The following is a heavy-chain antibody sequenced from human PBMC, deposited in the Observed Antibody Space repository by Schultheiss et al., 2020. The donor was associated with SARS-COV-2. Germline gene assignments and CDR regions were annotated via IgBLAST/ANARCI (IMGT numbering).Heavy chain of an antibody. CDR3: VRDRSWWTPYNCFDL. J-gene: IGHJ5*02. CDR2: IRSSGRDI. Sequence: GESLKISCAASGVTFSSYAMHWVRQAPGKGLEFVASIRSSGRDIYYADSMQGRFTVSRDNANNSLYLQMHSLRVEDTAVYYCVRDRSWWTPYNCFDLWGRGTLVTVSS. D-gene: IGHD2-15*01. CDR1: GVTFSSYA. V-gene: IGHV3-21*01.